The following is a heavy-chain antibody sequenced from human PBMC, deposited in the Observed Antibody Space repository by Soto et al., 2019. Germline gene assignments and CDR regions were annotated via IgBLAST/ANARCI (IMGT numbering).Heavy chain of an antibody. CDR1: GGTFSSYA. CDR2: IIPIFGTA. V-gene: IGHV1-69*06. J-gene: IGHJ5*02. D-gene: IGHD2-8*01. Sequence: SVKVSCKASGGTFSSYAISWVRQAPGQGLEWMGGIIPIFGTANYAQKFQGRVTITADKSTSTAYMELSSLRSEDTAVYYCARHPQSNGKQWFDPWGQGTLVTVPQ. CDR3: ARHPQSNGKQWFDP.